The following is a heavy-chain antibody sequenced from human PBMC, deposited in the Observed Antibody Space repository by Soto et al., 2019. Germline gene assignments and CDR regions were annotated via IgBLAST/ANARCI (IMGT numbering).Heavy chain of an antibody. CDR2: IFSDNER. J-gene: IGHJ6*02. D-gene: IGHD4-17*01. CDR1: GFSLTTGKMG. Sequence: ESGPTLVNPTETLTLTCTVPGFSLTTGKMGVSWIRQPPGKALEWLAHIFSDNERSYSTSLQGRLTISKDTSGSQVVLSMTNVDPVDTATCYCARMNVDSYQFYYAMDVWGQGTTVTVSS. V-gene: IGHV2-26*01. CDR3: ARMNVDSYQFYYAMDV.